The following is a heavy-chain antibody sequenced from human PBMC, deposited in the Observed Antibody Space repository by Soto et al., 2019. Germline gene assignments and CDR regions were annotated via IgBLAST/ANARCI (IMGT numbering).Heavy chain of an antibody. CDR2: ISGSGGST. CDR1: GFTFSSYA. J-gene: IGHJ4*02. V-gene: IGHV3-23*01. D-gene: IGHD3-10*01. CDR3: AKEHGITMVRKLFDY. Sequence: GGSLRLSCAASGFTFSSYAMSWVRQAPGKGLEWVSAISGSGGSTYYADSVKGRFTISRDKSKNTLYLQMISLRAEDTAVYYCAKEHGITMVRKLFDYWGQGTLVTVSS.